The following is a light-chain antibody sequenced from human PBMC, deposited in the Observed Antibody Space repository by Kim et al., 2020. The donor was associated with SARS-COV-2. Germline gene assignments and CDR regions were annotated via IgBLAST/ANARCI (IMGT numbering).Light chain of an antibody. J-gene: IGLJ1*01. CDR1: SSDVGGYNY. V-gene: IGLV2-8*01. Sequence: GQSVTISCPGTSSDVGGYNYVSWYQQHPGKAPKLMIYEVSKRPSGVPDRFSGSKSGNTASLTVSGLQAEDEADYYCSSYAGSSLYVFGTGTKVTVL. CDR3: SSYAGSSLYV. CDR2: EVS.